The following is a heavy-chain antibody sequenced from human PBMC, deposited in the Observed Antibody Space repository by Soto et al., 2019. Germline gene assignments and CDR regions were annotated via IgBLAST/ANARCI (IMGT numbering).Heavy chain of an antibody. Sequence: GGSLRLSCAASGFTLSSYSMNWVRQAPGKGLEWVSSISSSSSYIYYADSVKGRFTISRDNAKNSLYLQMNSLRAEDTAVYYCARTTLPMRGYYYGMDVWGQGTTVTVSS. V-gene: IGHV3-21*01. J-gene: IGHJ6*02. CDR3: ARTTLPMRGYYYGMDV. D-gene: IGHD1-1*01. CDR2: ISSSSSYI. CDR1: GFTLSSYS.